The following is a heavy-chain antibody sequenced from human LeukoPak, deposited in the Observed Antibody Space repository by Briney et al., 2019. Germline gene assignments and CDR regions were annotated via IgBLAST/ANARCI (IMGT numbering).Heavy chain of an antibody. CDR3: ARSSGYYYDY. V-gene: IGHV4-59*01. Sequence: SSETLSLTCTVSGGSISSYYWSWIRQPPGRGLEWIGYIYDSGSTNYNPSLKGRVTISVDASKNQFSLKLSSVTAADTAVYYCARSSGYYYDYWGQGILVTVSS. D-gene: IGHD3-22*01. CDR1: GGSISSYY. CDR2: IYDSGST. J-gene: IGHJ4*02.